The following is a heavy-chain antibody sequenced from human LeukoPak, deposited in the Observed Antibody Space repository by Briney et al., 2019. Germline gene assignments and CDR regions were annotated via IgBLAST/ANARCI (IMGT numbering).Heavy chain of an antibody. D-gene: IGHD6-13*01. V-gene: IGHV1-2*02. Sequence: ASVKVSCKASGYTFTGYYMHWGRQAPGQGLEWVGWINPNSGGTNYAQKFQGRVTMTRDTSISTAYMELSRLRSDDTAVYYCASYSSSWYAEYFQHWGQGTLVTVSS. CDR1: GYTFTGYY. J-gene: IGHJ1*01. CDR3: ASYSSSWYAEYFQH. CDR2: INPNSGGT.